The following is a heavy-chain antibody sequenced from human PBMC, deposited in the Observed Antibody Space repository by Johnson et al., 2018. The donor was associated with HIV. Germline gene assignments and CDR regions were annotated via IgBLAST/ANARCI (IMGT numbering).Heavy chain of an antibody. D-gene: IGHD4-23*01. CDR3: ARATTVVTPRLGAFDI. CDR1: GFTFSSYG. V-gene: IGHV3-7*01. CDR2: IKQDGSEK. Sequence: VQLVESGGGVVQPGGSLRLSCAASGFTFSSYGMHWVRQAPGKGLEWVANIKQDGSEKYYVDSVKGRFTISRDNAKNSLYLQMNSLRAEDTAVYYCARATTVVTPRLGAFDIWGQGTMVTVSS. J-gene: IGHJ3*02.